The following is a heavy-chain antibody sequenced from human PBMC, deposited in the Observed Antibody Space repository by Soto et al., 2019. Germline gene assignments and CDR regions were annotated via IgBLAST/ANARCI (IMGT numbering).Heavy chain of an antibody. Sequence: QVQLQESGPGLVKPSETLSLTCTVSGGSVSSGSYYWSWIRQPPGKGLEWIGYIYYSGSTNYNPSLKSRVTITVDTAKNQFSLKLSSVTAADTAVYYCARGLVWRPGPPFDYWGQGTLVTVSS. CDR1: GGSVSSGSYY. CDR2: IYYSGST. V-gene: IGHV4-61*01. CDR3: ARGLVWRPGPPFDY. J-gene: IGHJ4*02. D-gene: IGHD3-16*01.